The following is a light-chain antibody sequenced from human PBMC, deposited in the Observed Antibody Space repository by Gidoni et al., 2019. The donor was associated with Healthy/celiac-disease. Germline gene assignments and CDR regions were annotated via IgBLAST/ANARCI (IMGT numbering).Light chain of an antibody. CDR1: KLGDKY. J-gene: IGLJ2*01. Sequence: SYGLTQPPSVSVSPGQTASITCSGDKLGDKYACWYQQKPGQSPVLVIYQDNKRPSGIPERFSGSNSGNTATLTISGTQAMDEADYYCQAWDSSVVFGGGTKLTVL. V-gene: IGLV3-1*01. CDR3: QAWDSSVV. CDR2: QDN.